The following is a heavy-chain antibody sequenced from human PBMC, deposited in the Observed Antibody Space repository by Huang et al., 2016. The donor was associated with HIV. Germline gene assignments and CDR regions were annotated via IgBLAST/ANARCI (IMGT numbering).Heavy chain of an antibody. Sequence: EVQLVQSGAEVKKPGESLKISCKGSGYSFTSYWIGWVRQMPGKGLEWMGIIYPGDSDTRYSPSFQGQVTISADKSISTAYLQWSSLKASDTAMYYCARPGRVLTGYYEANYWYFDLWGRGTLVTVSS. J-gene: IGHJ2*01. CDR3: ARPGRVLTGYYEANYWYFDL. V-gene: IGHV5-51*01. CDR2: IYPGDSDT. CDR1: GYSFTSYW. D-gene: IGHD3-9*01.